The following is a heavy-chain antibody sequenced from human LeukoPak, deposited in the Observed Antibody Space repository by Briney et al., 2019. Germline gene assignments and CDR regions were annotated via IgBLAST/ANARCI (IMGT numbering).Heavy chain of an antibody. V-gene: IGHV4-4*08. D-gene: IGHD6-13*01. CDR1: GASISFYY. J-gene: IGHJ4*02. CDR3: ATSSSWYRFDY. Sequence: SETLSLTCTVSGASISFYYWSWIRQPPGKGLEWIGRIYTSGSTNYNPSLKSRVTISIDTSKNQFSLNLRSVTAADTAMYYCATSSSWYRFDYWGQGTLVTVSS. CDR2: IYTSGST.